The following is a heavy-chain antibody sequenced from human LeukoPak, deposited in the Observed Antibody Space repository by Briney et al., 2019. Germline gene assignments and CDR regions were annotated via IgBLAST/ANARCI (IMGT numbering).Heavy chain of an antibody. V-gene: IGHV3-21*01. J-gene: IGHJ4*02. D-gene: IGHD4-11*01. CDR3: ASGMTTVPTGTH. CDR1: GFTFSSNT. CDR2: ISSSTIYI. Sequence: GGSLRLSCAASGFTFSSNTTNWVRQAPGKGLEWVSSISSSTIYIYYADSLKGRFTISRDDAKNSLYLQMNSLRAEDTAVYYCASGMTTVPTGTHWGQGTLVTVSS.